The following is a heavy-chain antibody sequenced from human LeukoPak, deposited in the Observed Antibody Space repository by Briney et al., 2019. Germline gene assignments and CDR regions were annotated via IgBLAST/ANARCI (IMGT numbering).Heavy chain of an antibody. Sequence: GGSLRLSCAASGFTFSSYAMSWVRQAPGKGLEWVSAISGSGGSTYYADSVKGRFTISRDNSKNTLYLHMNSLRAEDAAVYYCATADSGSYYSGFDYWGQGTLVTVSS. J-gene: IGHJ4*02. CDR1: GFTFSSYA. CDR3: ATADSGSYYSGFDY. V-gene: IGHV3-23*01. D-gene: IGHD1-26*01. CDR2: ISGSGGST.